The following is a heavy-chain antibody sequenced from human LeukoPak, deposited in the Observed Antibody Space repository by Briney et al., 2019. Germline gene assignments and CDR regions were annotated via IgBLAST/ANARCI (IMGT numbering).Heavy chain of an antibody. Sequence: GGSLRLSCAASGFIFSNYWTYWVRQAPGKGLVWVSRINRDGSDTTYADSVRGRFTISRDNAKNTVYMQMNSLRVEDTAVYYCARDPIPAAFSGQLDYWGQGTLVTVSS. D-gene: IGHD2-2*01. CDR2: INRDGSDT. CDR1: GFIFSNYW. V-gene: IGHV3-74*01. CDR3: ARDPIPAAFSGQLDY. J-gene: IGHJ4*02.